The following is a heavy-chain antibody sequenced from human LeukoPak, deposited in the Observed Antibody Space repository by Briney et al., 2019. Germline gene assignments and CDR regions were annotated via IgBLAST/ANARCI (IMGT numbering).Heavy chain of an antibody. CDR3: AKDLALTITIFGVVIIP. Sequence: PGGSLRLSCAASGFTFSSYAMSWVRQAPGKGLEWVSAISGSGGSTYYADSVKGRFTISRDNSKNTLYLQMSSLRAEDTAVYYCAKDLALTITIFGVVIIPWGQGTLVTVSS. CDR2: ISGSGGST. D-gene: IGHD3-3*01. CDR1: GFTFSSYA. J-gene: IGHJ5*02. V-gene: IGHV3-23*01.